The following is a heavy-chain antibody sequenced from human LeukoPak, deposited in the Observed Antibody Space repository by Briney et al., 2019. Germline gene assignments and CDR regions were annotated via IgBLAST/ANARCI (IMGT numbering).Heavy chain of an antibody. CDR1: GFIFSRYG. Sequence: PGGSLRLSCAASGFIFSRYGMSWVRQAPGKGLEWVSTISGSGGTTYYGDSVKGRFTISRDNSKNTLYLQMNSLRAEDTAVYYCAKGFICSGGSRYPYGMDVWGQGTTVTVSS. CDR2: ISGSGGTT. CDR3: AKGFICSGGSRYPYGMDV. D-gene: IGHD2-15*01. J-gene: IGHJ6*02. V-gene: IGHV3-23*01.